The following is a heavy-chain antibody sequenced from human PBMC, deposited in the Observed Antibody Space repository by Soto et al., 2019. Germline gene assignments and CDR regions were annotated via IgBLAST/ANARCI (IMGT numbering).Heavy chain of an antibody. Sequence: XGSRRLACAAAGFTFTSNSMNWVRQAPGKGLEWISYITSSSSTIYYADSVKGRFTISRDNAKNSLYLQMNSLRDDDTAVYYCARGRVGTAYFDYWGQGALVTVSS. J-gene: IGHJ4*02. V-gene: IGHV3-48*02. CDR2: ITSSSSTI. D-gene: IGHD2-21*02. CDR1: GFTFTSNS. CDR3: ARGRVGTAYFDY.